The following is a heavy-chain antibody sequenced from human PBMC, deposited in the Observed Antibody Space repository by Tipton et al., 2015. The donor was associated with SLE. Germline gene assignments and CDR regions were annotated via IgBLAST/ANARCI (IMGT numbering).Heavy chain of an antibody. J-gene: IGHJ4*02. D-gene: IGHD6-19*01. CDR2: ISWNSGSI. CDR3: ARETSSGCLDY. CDR1: GFTFDDYA. Sequence: SLRLSCAASGFTFDDYAMHWVRQAPGKGLEWVSGISWNSGSIGYADSVKGRFTISRDNSKNTLYLQMNSLRAEDTAVYYCARETSSGCLDYWGQGTLVTVSS. V-gene: IGHV3-9*01.